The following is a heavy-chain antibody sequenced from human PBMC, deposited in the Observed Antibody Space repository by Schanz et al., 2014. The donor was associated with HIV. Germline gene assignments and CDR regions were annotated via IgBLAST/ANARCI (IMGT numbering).Heavy chain of an antibody. D-gene: IGHD4-17*01. CDR2: ISEFGGSA. V-gene: IGHV3-23*04. CDR1: GFTFSSLG. J-gene: IGHJ6*02. CDR3: AKSRGDSWPYGMDV. Sequence: VQLVESGGGVVQPGGSLRLSCAASGFTFSSLGMSWVRQAPGEGLEWVSGISEFGGSAWYADSVKGRFTISRDNSKNTLYLQMDSLRAEDTAVYYCAKSRGDSWPYGMDVWGQGTTVTVSS.